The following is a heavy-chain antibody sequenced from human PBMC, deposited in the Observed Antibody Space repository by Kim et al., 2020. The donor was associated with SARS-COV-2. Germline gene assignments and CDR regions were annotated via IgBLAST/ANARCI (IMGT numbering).Heavy chain of an antibody. CDR2: ST. J-gene: IGHJ4*02. Sequence: STYYNPSLKSRVTISVDTSNNQCSLKLSSVTAADTAVYYCARVDSSGFDYWGQGTLVTVSS. V-gene: IGHV4-30-2*04. D-gene: IGHD6-19*01. CDR3: ARVDSSGFDY.